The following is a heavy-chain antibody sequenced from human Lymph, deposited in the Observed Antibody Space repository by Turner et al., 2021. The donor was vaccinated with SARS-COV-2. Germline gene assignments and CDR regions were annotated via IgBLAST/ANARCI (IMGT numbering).Heavy chain of an antibody. Sequence: EVQLLESGGGVVQPGGSLRLSCAASGFTFDDYAMHWVRQGPGKGVEWVSLISGDGGGTYYADSVKGRFTISRDNSKNSLSLQMNSLRAEDTALYYCAKDPGYCSGGSCYSRTYFDFWGQGTLVTVS. V-gene: IGHV3-43*02. CDR2: ISGDGGGT. D-gene: IGHD2-15*01. CDR3: AKDPGYCSGGSCYSRTYFDF. J-gene: IGHJ4*02. CDR1: GFTFDDYA.